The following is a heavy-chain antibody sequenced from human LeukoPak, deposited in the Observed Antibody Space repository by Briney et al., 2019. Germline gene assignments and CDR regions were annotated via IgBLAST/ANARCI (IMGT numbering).Heavy chain of an antibody. CDR2: IYTSGST. CDR3: AREESAAALDY. J-gene: IGHJ4*02. CDR1: GGSISSYY. D-gene: IGHD6-13*01. Sequence: SETLSLTCTVSGGSISSYYWSWIRQPAGKRLEWIGRIYTSGSTNYNPSLKSRVTMSVDTSKNQFSLKLSSMTAADTAVYYCAREESAAALDYWGQGTLVTVSS. V-gene: IGHV4-4*07.